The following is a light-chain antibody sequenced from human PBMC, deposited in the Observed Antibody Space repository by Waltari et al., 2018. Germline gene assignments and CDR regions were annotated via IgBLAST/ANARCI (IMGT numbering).Light chain of an antibody. V-gene: IGLV2-14*03. CDR1: SSDVGGYNY. CDR3: TSFTSSSTIV. Sequence: QSALTQPASVSGSPGQSITISCPGSSSDVGGYNYVSWYQQHPGKAPKRMISDINKRPSGVSNRFSGSKSDNTASLTISGLQAEDEAHYYCTSFTSSSTIVFGGGTKLTVL. CDR2: DIN. J-gene: IGLJ2*01.